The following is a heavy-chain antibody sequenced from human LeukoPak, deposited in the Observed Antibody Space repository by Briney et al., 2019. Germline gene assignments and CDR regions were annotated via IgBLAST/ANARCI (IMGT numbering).Heavy chain of an antibody. Sequence: SETLSLTCAVSGGSISSSNRWSWVRQPPGKGLEWIGEIYHSGSTNYNPSLKSRVTISVDKSKNQFSLKLSSVTAADTAVYYCARESPRAYDSSGSALYYYYGMDVWGQGTTVTVSS. CDR2: IYHSGST. D-gene: IGHD3-22*01. CDR3: ARESPRAYDSSGSALYYYYGMDV. V-gene: IGHV4-4*02. J-gene: IGHJ6*02. CDR1: GGSISSSNR.